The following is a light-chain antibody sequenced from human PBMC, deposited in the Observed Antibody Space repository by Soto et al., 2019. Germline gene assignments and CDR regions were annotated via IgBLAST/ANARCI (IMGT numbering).Light chain of an antibody. CDR2: GAS. V-gene: IGKV3-15*01. CDR1: ESVTSN. Sequence: EIVMTQSPGILSFTPGEGATLSCRATESVTSNLAWYQQKPGQAPRLLIYGASTRATGIPARFSGSGSGTEFTLTISSLQSEDFAVYYCQQYNSWPPTTFGQGTKVDIK. J-gene: IGKJ1*01. CDR3: QQYNSWPPTT.